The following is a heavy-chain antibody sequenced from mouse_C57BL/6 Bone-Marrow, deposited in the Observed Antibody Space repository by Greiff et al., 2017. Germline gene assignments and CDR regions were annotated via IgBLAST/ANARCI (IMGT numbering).Heavy chain of an antibody. CDR2: IYPGDGDT. CDR1: GYAFSSYW. J-gene: IGHJ3*01. CDR3: AGHYYGSSYPFAY. Sequence: QVQLKESGAELVKPGASVKISCKASGYAFSSYWMNWVQQRPGKGLEWIGQIYPGDGDTNYNGKFKGKATLTADKASSTAYMQLSSLTSEDSAVYFGAGHYYGSSYPFAYWGQGTLVTVSA. V-gene: IGHV1-80*01. D-gene: IGHD1-1*01.